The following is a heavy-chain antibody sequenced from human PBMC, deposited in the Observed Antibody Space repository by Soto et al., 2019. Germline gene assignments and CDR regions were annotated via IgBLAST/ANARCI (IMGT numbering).Heavy chain of an antibody. CDR2: ISGSGGST. CDR3: AKDLIAADSEYAADSEFDY. J-gene: IGHJ4*02. CDR1: GFTFSSYA. Sequence: PGGSLRLSCAASGFTFSSYAMSWVRQAPGKGLEWVSAISGSGGSTYYADSVKGRFTISRDNSKNTLYLQMNSLRAEDTAVYYCAKDLIAADSEYAADSEFDYWGQGTLVTVSS. V-gene: IGHV3-23*01. D-gene: IGHD6-13*01.